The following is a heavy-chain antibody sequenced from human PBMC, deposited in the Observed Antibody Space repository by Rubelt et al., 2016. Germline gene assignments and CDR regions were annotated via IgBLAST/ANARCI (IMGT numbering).Heavy chain of an antibody. Sequence: QVQLQESGPGLVKPSETLSLTCTVSGGSISPNYWSWIRQSPGKGLEWIGYIFFNGNSNYNPSLKSRVTISVDTSTNQVSLKLNSETAADTAVYYCARHVAVLNWFFDLWGRGTLVTVSS. V-gene: IGHV4-59*08. CDR1: GGSISPNY. J-gene: IGHJ2*01. D-gene: IGHD2-21*01. CDR2: IFFNGNS. CDR3: ARHVAVLNWFFDL.